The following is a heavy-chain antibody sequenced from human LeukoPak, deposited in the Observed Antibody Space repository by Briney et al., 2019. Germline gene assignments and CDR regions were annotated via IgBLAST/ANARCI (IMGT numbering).Heavy chain of an antibody. D-gene: IGHD3-10*01. J-gene: IGHJ4*02. V-gene: IGHV3-23*01. Sequence: PGGSLRLSCAASGFTFSNYAMSWVRQAPGKGLEWVSAISGSGGSTYYADSVKGRFTISRDNSKNTLYLQMNSLRAEDTAVYYCAKDGEYYGSGSYSDYWGQGTLVTVSS. CDR3: AKDGEYYGSGSYSDY. CDR2: ISGSGGST. CDR1: GFTFSNYA.